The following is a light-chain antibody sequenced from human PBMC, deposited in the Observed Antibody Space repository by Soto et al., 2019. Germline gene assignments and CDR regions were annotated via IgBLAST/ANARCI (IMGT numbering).Light chain of an antibody. Sequence: ANPMTQGPPSLSASVGAIVTITCRASQGIRNDLGWYQQKPGKAPKLLIYAASSLQSGVPSRFSGSGSGTDFTLTISSLQPEDFATYYCLQDYNYPWTFGQGTKVDI. V-gene: IGKV1-6*01. CDR1: QGIRND. J-gene: IGKJ1*01. CDR2: AAS. CDR3: LQDYNYPWT.